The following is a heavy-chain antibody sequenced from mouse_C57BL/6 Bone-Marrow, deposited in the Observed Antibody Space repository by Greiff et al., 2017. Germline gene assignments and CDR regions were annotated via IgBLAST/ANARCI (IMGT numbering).Heavy chain of an antibody. CDR3: TPDGYPFAY. D-gene: IGHD2-3*01. V-gene: IGHV14-4*01. CDR2: IDPENGDT. J-gene: IGHJ3*01. Sequence: VQLQQSGAELVRPGASVKLSCTASGFNIKDDYMHWVKQRPEQGLEGIGWIDPENGDTEYASKFQGKATITADPSSNTSYLQLSSLTSEDTAVYYCTPDGYPFAYWGQVTLVTVSA. CDR1: GFNIKDDY.